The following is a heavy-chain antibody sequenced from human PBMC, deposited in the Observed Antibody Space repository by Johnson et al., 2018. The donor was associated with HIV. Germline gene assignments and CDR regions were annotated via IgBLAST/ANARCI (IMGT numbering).Heavy chain of an antibody. V-gene: IGHV3-15*01. CDR3: TTDPWGSDAFDI. CDR2: IKSKTDGGTT. D-gene: IGHD7-27*01. CDR1: GFTFSNAW. J-gene: IGHJ3*02. Sequence: VQLVESGGGLVKPGGSLRLSCAASGFTFSNAWMSWVRQAPGKGLEWVGRIKSKTDGGTTDYAAPVKGRFTISRDDSKNTLSLQMNSLKTEDTAVDYCTTDPWGSDAFDIWGQGTMVTVSS.